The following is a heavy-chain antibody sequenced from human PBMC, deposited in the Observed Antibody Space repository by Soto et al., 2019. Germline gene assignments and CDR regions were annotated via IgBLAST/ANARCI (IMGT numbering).Heavy chain of an antibody. J-gene: IGHJ5*02. CDR1: GAPISSGGFY. CDR2: IYNSGTT. CDR3: AREPISTPRGVTQVDP. V-gene: IGHV4-31*03. Sequence: QVRLQESGPGLVRPSQTLSLTCNVSGAPISSGGFYWSWIRQHPGKGPEGIGYIYNSGTTFYNPSLGRRVTMSRDAAKNHFALELRSVTVADTAVYYCAREPISTPRGVTQVDPWGQGTQVTVSS. D-gene: IGHD3-10*01.